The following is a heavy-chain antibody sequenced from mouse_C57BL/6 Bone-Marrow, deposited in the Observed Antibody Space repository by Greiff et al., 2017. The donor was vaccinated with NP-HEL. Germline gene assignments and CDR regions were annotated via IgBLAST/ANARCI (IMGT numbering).Heavy chain of an antibody. D-gene: IGHD1-1*01. J-gene: IGHJ3*01. CDR1: GYTFTSYG. Sequence: QVQLKESGAELARPGASVKLSCKASGYTFTSYGISWVKQRTGQGLEWIGEIYPRSGNTYYNEKFKGKATLTADKSSSTAYMELRSLTSEDSAVYFCVGVYAFAYWGQGTLVTVSA. V-gene: IGHV1-81*01. CDR3: VGVYAFAY. CDR2: IYPRSGNT.